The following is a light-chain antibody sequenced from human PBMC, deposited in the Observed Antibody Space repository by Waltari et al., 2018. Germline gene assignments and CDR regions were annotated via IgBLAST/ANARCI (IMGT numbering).Light chain of an antibody. Sequence: QSVLTQPPSVSGAPGQRVTISCTGTSHNIGAGYAVYWYQQLPGTAPKRLIHSTCKRPPGVPGRFCGSRSGTSASLAGTWLQAEDEAVYYCQSIDSSLSGSVVFGGGTKLTVL. CDR3: QSIDSSLSGSVV. CDR2: STC. J-gene: IGLJ2*01. V-gene: IGLV1-40*01. CDR1: SHNIGAGYA.